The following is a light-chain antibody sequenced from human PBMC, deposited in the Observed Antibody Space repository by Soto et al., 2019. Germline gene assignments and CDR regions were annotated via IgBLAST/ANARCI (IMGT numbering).Light chain of an antibody. CDR2: GNV. V-gene: IGLV1-40*01. CDR1: SSNIGAGYD. Sequence: QSVLTQPPSVSGAPGQRVTISCTGSSSNIGAGYDVHWYQQLPRSAPKLLISGNVNRPSGVADRFSGSRSGTSASLFITGLQAEDEADYDCQSYDSTLINWVFGGGTKLTVL. J-gene: IGLJ3*02. CDR3: QSYDSTLINWV.